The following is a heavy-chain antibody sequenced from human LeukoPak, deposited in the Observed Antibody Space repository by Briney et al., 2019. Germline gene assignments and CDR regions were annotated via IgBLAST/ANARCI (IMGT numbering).Heavy chain of an antibody. Sequence: ASVKVSCKASGYTFTGYYMHWVRQAPGQGLEWMGWINPNSGGTNYAQKFQGRVTMTRDTSISTACMELSRLRSDDAAVYYCARDGETILDAFDIWGQGTMVTVSS. CDR3: ARDGETILDAFDI. J-gene: IGHJ3*02. CDR2: INPNSGGT. D-gene: IGHD3-3*01. V-gene: IGHV1-2*02. CDR1: GYTFTGYY.